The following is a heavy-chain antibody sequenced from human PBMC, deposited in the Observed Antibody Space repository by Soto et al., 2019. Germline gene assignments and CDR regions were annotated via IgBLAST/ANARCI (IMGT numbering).Heavy chain of an antibody. V-gene: IGHV3-11*01. CDR3: ARDRIGVRRVDYGMDV. CDR2: ISSSGSTI. CDR1: GFTFSDYY. D-gene: IGHD3-22*01. J-gene: IGHJ6*02. Sequence: GGSLRLSCAASGFTFSDYYMSWIRQAPGKGLEWVSYISSSGSTIYYADSVKGRFTISRDNAKNSLYLQMNSLRAEDTAVYYCARDRIGVRRVDYGMDVWGQGTTVTVS.